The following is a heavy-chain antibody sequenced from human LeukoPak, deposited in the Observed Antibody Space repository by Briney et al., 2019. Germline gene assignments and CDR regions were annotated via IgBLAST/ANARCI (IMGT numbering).Heavy chain of an antibody. V-gene: IGHV4-39*01. J-gene: IGHJ5*02. CDR2: LYHSGST. D-gene: IGHD3-3*01. CDR1: GDSISTSDYH. Sequence: SETLSLTCTVSGDSISTSDYHWGWMRQPPGKGPEWIGTLYHSGSTHYNPYLESRITISVDTSKNQFSLKLYPVTAADTAVYYCARQGDSTKGYYLDWFDPWGQGTLVIVSS. CDR3: ARQGDSTKGYYLDWFDP.